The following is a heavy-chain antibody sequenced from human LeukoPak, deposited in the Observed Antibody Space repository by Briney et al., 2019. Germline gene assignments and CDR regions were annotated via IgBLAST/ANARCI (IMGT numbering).Heavy chain of an antibody. J-gene: IGHJ5*02. CDR3: TTDIGGLDP. CDR1: GFTVSGYY. V-gene: IGHV3-15*01. D-gene: IGHD3-16*01. CDR2: IKSKTDGGTT. Sequence: GGSLRLSCAASGFTVSGYYMSWVRQAPGKGLEWVGRIKSKTDGGTTDYAAPVKGRFTISRDDSKNTLYLQMNSLKTEDTAVYYCTTDIGGLDPWGQGTLVTVSS.